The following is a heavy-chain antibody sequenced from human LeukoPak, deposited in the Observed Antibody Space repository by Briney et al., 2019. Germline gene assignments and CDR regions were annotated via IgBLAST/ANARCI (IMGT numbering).Heavy chain of an antibody. CDR1: GGSVSSGSYY. CDR3: ARDSSSWYGYYYYGMDV. D-gene: IGHD6-13*01. Sequence: SETLSLTCTVSGGSVSSGSYYWSWIWQPPGKGLEWIGYIYYSGSTNYNPSLKSRVTISVDTSKNQFSLKLSSVTAADTAVYYCARDSSSWYGYYYYGMDVWGQGTTVTVSS. CDR2: IYYSGST. V-gene: IGHV4-61*01. J-gene: IGHJ6*02.